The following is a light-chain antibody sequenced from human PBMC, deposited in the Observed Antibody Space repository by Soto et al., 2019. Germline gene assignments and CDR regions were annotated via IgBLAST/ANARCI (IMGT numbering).Light chain of an antibody. J-gene: IGKJ5*01. CDR2: GAS. Sequence: EIVLTQSPGTLSLSPGERATLSCRASQRVNNNYLAWYQQKPGQAPRLLIYGASTRATGIPDRFSGSGSATDFTLTISRLEPEDFAVYYCQQYGSSPPITFGQGTRLEIK. CDR1: QRVNNNY. CDR3: QQYGSSPPIT. V-gene: IGKV3-20*01.